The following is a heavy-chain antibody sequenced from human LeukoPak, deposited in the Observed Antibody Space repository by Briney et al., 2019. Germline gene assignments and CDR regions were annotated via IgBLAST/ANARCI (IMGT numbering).Heavy chain of an antibody. V-gene: IGHV4-39*01. CDR3: ARLVRYCTTNSCYPFDY. CDR2: AYYSGGT. CDR1: GGSISSSSHY. J-gene: IGHJ4*02. D-gene: IGHD2-2*01. Sequence: SETLSLTCTVSGGSISSSSHYWGWIRQPPGRGLEWIGIAYYSGGTYYTPSLKSRVTISIDTSKNQFSLKLNSVIAADTAVYYCARLVRYCTTNSCYPFDYWGQGTLVTVSS.